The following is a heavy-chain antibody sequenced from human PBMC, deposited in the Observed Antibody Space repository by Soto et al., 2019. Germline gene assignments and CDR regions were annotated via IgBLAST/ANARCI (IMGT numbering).Heavy chain of an antibody. CDR3: AKLGCPIYSPNRHVDVFDY. J-gene: IGHJ4*02. Sequence: GESLKISCKASGYSFANYWIGWVRQKPGKGLEHMGIIDPGDSEIRYSPSFQGQVTISADKSITTAYLQRSSLKASETATYFCAKLGCPIYSPNRHVDVFDYWGQLTLVPVSS. D-gene: IGHD1-26*01. CDR1: GYSFANYW. V-gene: IGHV5-51*01. CDR2: IDPGDSEI.